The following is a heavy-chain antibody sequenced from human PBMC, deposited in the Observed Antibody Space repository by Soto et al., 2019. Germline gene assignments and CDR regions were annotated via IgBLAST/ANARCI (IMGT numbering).Heavy chain of an antibody. CDR1: GYTFTSYD. J-gene: IGHJ6*02. D-gene: IGHD2-8*01. CDR3: ARGVDNGVDV. CDR2: MSPNSGAT. Sequence: QVQLVQSGAEVTKPGASVKVSCKASGYTFTSYDINWVRQATGQGLEWMGWMSPNSGATGYAQKVQGRVTMTRDTPISPVSMELSNPRSEHTAIYCCARGVDNGVDVWGQGSTVTVSS. V-gene: IGHV1-8*01.